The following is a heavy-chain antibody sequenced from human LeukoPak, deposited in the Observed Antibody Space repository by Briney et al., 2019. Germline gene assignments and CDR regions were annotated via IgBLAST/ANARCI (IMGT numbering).Heavy chain of an antibody. CDR1: GFTFGTYS. Sequence: GGSLRLSCAASGFTFGTYSMSWVRQAPGKGLEWVSYISGTSSLIYYADSVKGRFTISRDNAKNSLYLQMNSLRDEDTAVYYCVRDQFFSFDYWGQGTLVTVSS. CDR3: VRDQFFSFDY. D-gene: IGHD3-3*01. J-gene: IGHJ4*02. CDR2: ISGTSSLI. V-gene: IGHV3-48*02.